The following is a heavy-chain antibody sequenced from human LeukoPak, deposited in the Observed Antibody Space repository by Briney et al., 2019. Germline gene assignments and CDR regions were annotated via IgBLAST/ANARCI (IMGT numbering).Heavy chain of an antibody. D-gene: IGHD4-17*01. J-gene: IGHJ3*01. CDR2: SSSGGSNP. CDR1: GFTFSKYA. CDR3: GRDPNGDYVGAFEF. V-gene: IGHV3-23*01. Sequence: GGSLRLSCAASGFTFSKYALVWVRQAPGKGLEWVSASSSGGSNPLYADAVKGRFTISRDNSKNTLYLQMNSLRAEDTAVYYCGRDPNGDYVGAFEFWGHGTMVIVSS.